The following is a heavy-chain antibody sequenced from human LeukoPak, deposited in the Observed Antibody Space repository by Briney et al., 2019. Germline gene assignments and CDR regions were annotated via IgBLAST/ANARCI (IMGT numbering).Heavy chain of an antibody. CDR3: AKDKGYDILTGYFGAFDI. CDR2: ISWNSGSI. D-gene: IGHD3-9*01. CDR1: GFTFDDYA. Sequence: GGSLRLSCAASGFTFDDYAMHWVRQAPGKGLEWVSGISWNSGSIGYADSVKGRFTISRDNAKNSLYLQMNSLRPEDTALYYCAKDKGYDILTGYFGAFDIWGQGTMVTVSS. V-gene: IGHV3-9*01. J-gene: IGHJ3*02.